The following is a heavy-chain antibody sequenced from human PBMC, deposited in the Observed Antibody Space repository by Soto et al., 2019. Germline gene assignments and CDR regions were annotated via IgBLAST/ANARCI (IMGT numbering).Heavy chain of an antibody. J-gene: IGHJ4*02. Sequence: EVQLLDSGGGLGQPGGSMTLSCAASGFSFRDYTMSWVRQAPGKVLDCISVILSNFNTYYTDSVRGRFTISRDTSKNTLYLEMNSLRAEDTAIYYCARRVNGYFDYWGQGALVTVSS. CDR1: GFSFRDYT. V-gene: IGHV3-23*05. CDR2: ILSNFNT. D-gene: IGHD2-8*01. CDR3: ARRVNGYFDY.